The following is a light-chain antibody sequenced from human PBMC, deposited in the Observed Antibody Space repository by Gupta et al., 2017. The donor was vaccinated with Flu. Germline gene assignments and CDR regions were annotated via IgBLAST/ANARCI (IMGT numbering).Light chain of an antibody. CDR1: QSLLFSNVYHS. Sequence: DIVMTHSPLSMPVTPGEPASISCRSSQSLLFSNVYHSLDWYLQKPGHSPQLLIYLCSTRASGVPAMFSGSGSGTDFPLKISRVEAEDVGVYYCMQPLQTPFAFGPETKVDFK. J-gene: IGKJ3*01. CDR2: LCS. V-gene: IGKV2-28*01. CDR3: MQPLQTPFA.